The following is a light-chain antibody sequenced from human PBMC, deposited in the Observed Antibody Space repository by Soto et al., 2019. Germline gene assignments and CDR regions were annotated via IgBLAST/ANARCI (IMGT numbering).Light chain of an antibody. CDR2: WAS. CDR3: QQYYSAPRT. J-gene: IGKJ1*01. V-gene: IGKV4-1*01. CDR1: QSVLYSSNNKNY. Sequence: DIVMTQSPDSLAVSLGERATINCKSSQSVLYSSNNKNYLAWYQQKPGQPPNLLIYWASTREFGVPDRFSGSGSGTDFTLTISSLQAEDVAVYFCQQYYSAPRTFGQGTKVEIK.